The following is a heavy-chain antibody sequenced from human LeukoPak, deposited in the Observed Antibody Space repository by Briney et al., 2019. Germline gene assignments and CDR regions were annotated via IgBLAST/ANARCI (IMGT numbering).Heavy chain of an antibody. CDR1: GYTFTSYG. V-gene: IGHV1-18*01. Sequence: ASVKVSCKASGYTFTSYGISWVRQAPRQGLEWMGWISAYNGNTNYAQKLQGRVTMTTDTYTNIASDDTAVYYCARGAAAADSWFDPWGQGTLVTVSS. D-gene: IGHD6-13*01. CDR2: ISAYNGNT. CDR3: ARGAAAADSWFDP. J-gene: IGHJ5*02.